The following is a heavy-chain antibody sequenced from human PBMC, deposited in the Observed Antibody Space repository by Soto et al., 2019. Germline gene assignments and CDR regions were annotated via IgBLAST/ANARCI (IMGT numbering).Heavy chain of an antibody. D-gene: IGHD2-2*01. CDR3: ARGLRPYCSSTIWYPLNFRGGMDV. Sequence: QVQLQQWGAGLLKPSETLSLTCAVYGGSFSGYYWSWIRQPPGKGLEWIGEINHSGTTNYNPSLKRRVAIAVYAAKNQVSLKLTSVTAADSAVNYCARGLRPYCSSTIWYPLNFRGGMDVWGHGTTVTVSS. V-gene: IGHV4-34*01. CDR1: GGSFSGYY. J-gene: IGHJ6*02. CDR2: INHSGTT.